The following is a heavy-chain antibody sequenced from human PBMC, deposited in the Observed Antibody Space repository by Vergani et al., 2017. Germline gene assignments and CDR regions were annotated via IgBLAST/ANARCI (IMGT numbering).Heavy chain of an antibody. Sequence: QVQLVESGGGVVQPGRSLRLSCAASGFTFSGNSMHWVRQAPGKGLEWLAVILHDGTNEHYADSVKGRFTISRDNSNNTLFLQINNVKPEDTAVYYCSQWELDYWGQGTLVIVFS. V-gene: IGHV3-30*14. D-gene: IGHD1-26*01. CDR3: SQWELDY. J-gene: IGHJ4*02. CDR2: ILHDGTNE. CDR1: GFTFSGNS.